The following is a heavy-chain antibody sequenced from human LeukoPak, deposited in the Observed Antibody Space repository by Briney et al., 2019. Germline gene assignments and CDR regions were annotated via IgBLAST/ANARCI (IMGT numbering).Heavy chain of an antibody. Sequence: GGSLRLSCAASGFTFSSYSMNWVRQAPGKGLEWVSSISSSSSYIYYADSVKGRFTISRDNSKNTLYLQMNSLRAEDTAVYYCARGGYDFLSGYSELLARAPYPAVDYYYYGMDVWGQGTTVTVSS. J-gene: IGHJ6*02. CDR2: ISSSSSYI. CDR3: ARGGYDFLSGYSELLARAPYPAVDYYYYGMDV. D-gene: IGHD3-3*01. CDR1: GFTFSSYS. V-gene: IGHV3-21*01.